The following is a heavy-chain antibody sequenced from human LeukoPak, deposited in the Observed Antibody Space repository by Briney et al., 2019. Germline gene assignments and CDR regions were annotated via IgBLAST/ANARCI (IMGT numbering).Heavy chain of an antibody. V-gene: IGHV3-43*02. Sequence: GGSLRLSCAASGFTFDDYAMHWVRQAPGKGLEWVSLISGDGGSTYYADSVKGRFTISRDNSKNSLYLQMNSLRTEDTALYYCAKQYCGGDCRAFDIWGQGTMVTVSS. CDR3: AKQYCGGDCRAFDI. J-gene: IGHJ3*02. D-gene: IGHD2-21*02. CDR2: ISGDGGST. CDR1: GFTFDDYA.